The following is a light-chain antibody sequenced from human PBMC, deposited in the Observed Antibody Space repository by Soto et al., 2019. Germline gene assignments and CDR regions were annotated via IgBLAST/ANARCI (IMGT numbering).Light chain of an antibody. CDR3: QQYNDWPPKYT. V-gene: IGKV3-15*01. Sequence: EIVMTQSPATLSVSPGERATLSCRASQNVNTNLAWYQQRRGQAPRLLIYDASTRATGIPARFSGSGSGTDFTLTISSLQSEDFALYHCQQYNDWPPKYTFGQGTKLEIK. J-gene: IGKJ2*01. CDR2: DAS. CDR1: QNVNTN.